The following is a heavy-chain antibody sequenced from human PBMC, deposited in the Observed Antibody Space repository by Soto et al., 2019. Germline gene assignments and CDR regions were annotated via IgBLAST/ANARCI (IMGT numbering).Heavy chain of an antibody. Sequence: QVHLVESGGGVVQPGRSLRLSCAVSGFAFSVYSMHWVRQAPGKGLQWVATIIYDGTNTYYGDSVKGRFTISRDNSNNTLYLQMNGLRAEDTAVYYCAREQGSGNYHSAYFDYWGQGTLVTVSS. CDR3: AREQGSGNYHSAYFDY. V-gene: IGHV3-30-3*01. J-gene: IGHJ4*02. D-gene: IGHD3-10*01. CDR2: IIYDGTNT. CDR1: GFAFSVYS.